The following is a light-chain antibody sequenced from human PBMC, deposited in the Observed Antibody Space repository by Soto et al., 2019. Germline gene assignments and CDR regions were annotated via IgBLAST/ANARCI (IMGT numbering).Light chain of an antibody. CDR2: SNN. CDR1: SSNIGSNT. J-gene: IGLJ3*02. CDR3: AAWHDSLNGVRV. Sequence: QSVLTQPPSASGTPGQRVTISCSGSSSNIGSNTVNWYQQLPGTAPKLLIYSNNQRPSGVPDRFSGSKSGTSASLAISGLQSEDEADYYCAAWHDSLNGVRVFGGGTKLTVL. V-gene: IGLV1-44*01.